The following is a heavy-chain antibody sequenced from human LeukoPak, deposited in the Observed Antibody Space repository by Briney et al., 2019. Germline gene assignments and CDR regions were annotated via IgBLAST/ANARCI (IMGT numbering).Heavy chain of an antibody. CDR2: ISGDGSAT. D-gene: IGHD2-15*01. J-gene: IGHJ5*02. Sequence: GGSLRLSCAASGFTFSTYWMHWVHQAPGKGLVWASRISGDGSATIYADSVKGRFTISRDNAENTMYLQMNSLTVEDTAVYYCTRRVSATRWFDPWGQGTLVSVSS. CDR1: GFTFSTYW. CDR3: TRRVSATRWFDP. V-gene: IGHV3-74*01.